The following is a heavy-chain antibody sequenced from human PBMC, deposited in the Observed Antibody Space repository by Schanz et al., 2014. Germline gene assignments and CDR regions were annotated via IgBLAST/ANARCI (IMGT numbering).Heavy chain of an antibody. CDR1: GITFSSHS. CDR3: AKDLDANYFDF. V-gene: IGHV3-48*01. J-gene: IGHJ4*02. Sequence: VRLVESGGGVVQPGRSLRLSCAASGITFSSHSFNWVRQAPGKGLEWISYITYNGGTIYYADSVKGRFTISRDNAKNSLFLQMNSLRAEDTAVYYCAKDLDANYFDFWGQGTLVTVSS. CDR2: ITYNGGTI. D-gene: IGHD1-1*01.